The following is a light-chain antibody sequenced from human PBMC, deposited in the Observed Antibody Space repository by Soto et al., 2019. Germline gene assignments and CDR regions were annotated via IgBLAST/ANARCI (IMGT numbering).Light chain of an antibody. CDR3: LQSDTFPYT. J-gene: IGKJ2*01. CDR1: QDIDRW. CDR2: TAS. V-gene: IGKV1D-12*01. Sequence: DIQMPQSPSSVSASVGDRVIISCRASQDIDRWLAWFQHNPGKAPKLLISTASSLQSGVPSRFSGSGSGTDFTLTIASLQFEDFATYYCLQSDTFPYTFGLGTKLEIK.